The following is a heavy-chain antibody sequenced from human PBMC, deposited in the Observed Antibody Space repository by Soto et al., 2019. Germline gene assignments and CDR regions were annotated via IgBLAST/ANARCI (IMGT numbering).Heavy chain of an antibody. V-gene: IGHV3-23*01. CDR2: VRSDGDTT. D-gene: IGHD1-26*01. Sequence: PGGSRRPSVPASGFPFRNFAMTWFRQPPGKGLEWVSGVRSDGDTTYNAESVKGRFTVSRDTSRNTVYLQMNSLRAEDTAIYYCAKGKGVGATPDGANCWGPGTLVTVSS. J-gene: IGHJ1*01. CDR1: GFPFRNFA. CDR3: AKGKGVGATPDGANC.